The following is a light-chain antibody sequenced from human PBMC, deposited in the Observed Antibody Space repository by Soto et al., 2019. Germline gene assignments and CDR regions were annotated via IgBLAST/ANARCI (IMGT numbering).Light chain of an antibody. CDR3: HQRSDWPST. CDR2: DAS. J-gene: IGKJ4*01. CDR1: QSVRSY. V-gene: IGKV3-11*01. Sequence: EIVLTQSPATLSLSPGDRATLSCRASQSVRSYLAWYQQKPGQAPRLLIYDASNRATGIPARFSGSGSGTDFTLTITSLEPEDFAVYYCHQRSDWPSTFCGGTKVEIK.